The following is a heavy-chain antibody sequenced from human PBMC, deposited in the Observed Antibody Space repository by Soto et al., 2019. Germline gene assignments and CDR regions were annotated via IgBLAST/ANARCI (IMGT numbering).Heavy chain of an antibody. Sequence: SETLSLTCTVSGGSISSYYWSWIRQPPGKGLEWIGYIYYSGSTNYNPSLKSRVTISVDTSKNQFSLKLSSVTAADTAVYYCARRGGGAVAGPDYYYYYMDVWGKGTTVTVSS. V-gene: IGHV4-59*08. J-gene: IGHJ6*03. CDR2: IYYSGST. D-gene: IGHD6-19*01. CDR1: GGSISSYY. CDR3: ARRGGGAVAGPDYYYYYMDV.